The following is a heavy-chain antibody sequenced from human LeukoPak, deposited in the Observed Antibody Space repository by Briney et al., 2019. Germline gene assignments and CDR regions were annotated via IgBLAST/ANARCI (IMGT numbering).Heavy chain of an antibody. D-gene: IGHD5-18*01. CDR1: GGSISSGGYY. V-gene: IGHV4-31*03. J-gene: IGHJ6*02. Sequence: PSQTLSLTCTVSGGSISSGGYYWSWIRQLPGKGLEWIGYIYYSGSTYYNPSLKSRVTISVDTSKNQFSLKLSSVTAADTAVYYCASVGEGYSYGYGTDVWGQGTTVTVSS. CDR3: ASVGEGYSYGYGTDV. CDR2: IYYSGST.